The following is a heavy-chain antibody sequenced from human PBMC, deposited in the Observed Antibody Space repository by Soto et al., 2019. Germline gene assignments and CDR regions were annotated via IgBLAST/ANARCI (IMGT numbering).Heavy chain of an antibody. Sequence: PSETLSLTCSVSGDSISSSDFYWGLVRQPPGKGLEWIGSIFYLGSSYYNPSRKSRVTMSVDTSKNQFSLRLRSVTEADTALYFCARHSLALRKNNWFDPWGQGIMVTVSS. CDR1: GDSISSSDFY. CDR3: ARHSLALRKNNWFDP. J-gene: IGHJ5*02. CDR2: IFYLGSS. V-gene: IGHV4-39*01. D-gene: IGHD3-3*02.